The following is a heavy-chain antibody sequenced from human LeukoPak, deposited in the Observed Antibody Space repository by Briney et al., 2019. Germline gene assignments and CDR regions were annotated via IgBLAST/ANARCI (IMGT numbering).Heavy chain of an antibody. Sequence: ASVKVSCKASGGTFSSYTISWVRQAPGQGLEWMGRIIPILGIANYAQKFQGRVTITAGKSTSTAYMELSSLRSEDTAVYYCARPRSYYYDSSGYEAFDIWGQGTMVTVSS. CDR2: IIPILGIA. V-gene: IGHV1-69*02. CDR1: GGTFSSYT. CDR3: ARPRSYYYDSSGYEAFDI. D-gene: IGHD3-22*01. J-gene: IGHJ3*02.